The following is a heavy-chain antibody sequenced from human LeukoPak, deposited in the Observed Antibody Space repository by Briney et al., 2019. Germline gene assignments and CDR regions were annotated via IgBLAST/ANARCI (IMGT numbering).Heavy chain of an antibody. CDR1: GFTFSSYA. D-gene: IGHD3-10*01. J-gene: IGHJ3*02. CDR3: AREVSSGVSDAFDI. V-gene: IGHV3-30*04. CDR2: ISYDGSNK. Sequence: GGSLRLSCAASGFTFSSYAMHWVRQAPGKGLEWVAVISYDGSNKYYADSVKGRFTISRDNSKNTLYLQMNSLRAEDTAVYYCAREVSSGVSDAFDIWGQGTMVTVFS.